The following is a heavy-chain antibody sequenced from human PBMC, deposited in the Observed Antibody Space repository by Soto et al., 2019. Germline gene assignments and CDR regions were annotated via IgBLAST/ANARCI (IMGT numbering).Heavy chain of an antibody. CDR2: VYHSGST. CDR3: ARAKLCNSLSCPHSFDT. CDR1: GGSISTNNW. Sequence: QVHLQESGPGLVNASGTLSPTCGVSGGSISTNNWWSWVRQTPGQGLEWIAEVYHSGSTNYNPSLKSRLTISVVQSKNQFSLRLTSVTAADSAVYYCARAKLCNSLSCPHSFDTWGQGTLVSVSS. V-gene: IGHV4-4*02. J-gene: IGHJ4*02. D-gene: IGHD2-2*01.